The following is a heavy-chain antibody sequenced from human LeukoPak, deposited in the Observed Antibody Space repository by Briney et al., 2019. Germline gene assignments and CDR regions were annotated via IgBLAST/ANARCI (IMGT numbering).Heavy chain of an antibody. CDR2: IYYSGST. D-gene: IGHD5-24*01. V-gene: IGHV4-59*01. CDR3: ARDLETGDGYNSGVGAFDI. Sequence: PSGTLSLTCTVSGGSISSYYWSWLRQPPGKGLEWIGYIYYSGSTNYNPSLKSRVTISVDTSKNQFSLKLSSVTAADTAVYYCARDLETGDGYNSGVGAFDIWGQGTMVTVSS. CDR1: GGSISSYY. J-gene: IGHJ3*02.